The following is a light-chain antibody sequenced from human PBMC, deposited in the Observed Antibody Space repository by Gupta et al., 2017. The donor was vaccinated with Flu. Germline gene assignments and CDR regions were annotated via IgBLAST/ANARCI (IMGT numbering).Light chain of an antibody. J-gene: IGLJ2*01. CDR3: ETWDSQIRV. Sequence: QPVVTQSSSASASLGSSVKLTCILTSGHTTYTVAWHQQQPGKAPRFLMKLESSGSYTKGSGVPDRFSGSSSGADRFLTISNVQSEDEADYYCETWDSQIRVFGGGTKLTVL. V-gene: IGLV4-60*03. CDR1: SGHTTYT. CDR2: LESSGSY.